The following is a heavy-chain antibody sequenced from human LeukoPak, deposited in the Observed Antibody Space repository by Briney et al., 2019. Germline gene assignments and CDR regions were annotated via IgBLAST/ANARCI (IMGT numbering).Heavy chain of an antibody. CDR3: ARGPLSTGYFDF. D-gene: IGHD2-8*02. J-gene: IGHJ4*02. V-gene: IGHV4-4*07. CDR1: GDFISPYY. Sequence: SETLSLTCTVSGDFISPYYWSWIRQSAGKELEWIGRIYPSGSTNYNPSLKSRLTLSIHTSKNQFSLNLTSVTAADTAVYFCARGPLSTGYFDFWGQGALVTVSS. CDR2: IYPSGST.